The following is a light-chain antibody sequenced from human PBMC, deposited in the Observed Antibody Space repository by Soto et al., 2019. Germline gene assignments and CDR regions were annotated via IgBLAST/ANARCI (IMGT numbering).Light chain of an antibody. CDR3: QQRARWPSP. CDR1: ESVDRY. CDR2: DAF. Sequence: VLTQALDVLSLSPGHTVTLSCRASESVDRYVAWYQQKVGPAPRLLIYDAFTRATGVAARFSGSGSATDFTLTISSLEPEDFAVYYCQQRARWPSPFGSGTKVDIK. V-gene: IGKV3-11*01. J-gene: IGKJ2*01.